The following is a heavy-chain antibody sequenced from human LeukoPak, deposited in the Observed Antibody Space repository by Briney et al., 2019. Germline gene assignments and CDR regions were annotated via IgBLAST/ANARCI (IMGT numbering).Heavy chain of an antibody. CDR1: GFTFTSYS. Sequence: GGSLRLSCAASGFTFTSYSMNWVRQAPGKGLEWVANIKQDGREKYYVESVKGRFTISRDNAQKSLYLQMNSLRAEDTAVYYCARAGDILTGPDAFDIWGQGTMVTVSS. V-gene: IGHV3-7*01. CDR2: IKQDGREK. D-gene: IGHD3-9*01. J-gene: IGHJ3*02. CDR3: ARAGDILTGPDAFDI.